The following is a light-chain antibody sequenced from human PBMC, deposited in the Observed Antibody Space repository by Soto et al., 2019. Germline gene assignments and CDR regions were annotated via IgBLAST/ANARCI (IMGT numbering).Light chain of an antibody. V-gene: IGKV3-15*01. CDR3: QQHGSSPIT. CDR1: QSVSTN. CDR2: GAS. Sequence: EIVMTQSAATLSVSPGERATLSCLASQSVSTNLAWYQQKRGQAPRLLIYGASTRATGIPARFSGSLYGTEFNLTISRLEPEDFAVYYCQQHGSSPITFGQGTRLEIK. J-gene: IGKJ5*01.